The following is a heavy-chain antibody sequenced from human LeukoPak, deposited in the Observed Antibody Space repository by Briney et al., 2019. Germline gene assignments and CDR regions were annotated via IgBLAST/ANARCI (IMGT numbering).Heavy chain of an antibody. D-gene: IGHD1-14*01. CDR3: ARSDKTLATTNYYYYYMDV. J-gene: IGHJ6*03. Sequence: SETLSLTCAVYSGSFSGYYWSWIRQPPGKGLEWIGEINHSGSTNYNPSLKSRVTISVDTSKNQFSLKLSSVTAADTAVYYCARSDKTLATTNYYYYYMDVWGKGTTVTVSS. V-gene: IGHV4-34*01. CDR1: SGSFSGYY. CDR2: INHSGST.